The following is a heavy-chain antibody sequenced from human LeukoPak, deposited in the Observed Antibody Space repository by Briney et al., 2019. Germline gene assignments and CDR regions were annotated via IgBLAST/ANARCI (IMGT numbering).Heavy chain of an antibody. CDR1: GGSISNSGSY. V-gene: IGHV4-39*07. J-gene: IGHJ5*02. D-gene: IGHD6-6*01. Sequence: TSETLSLTCTVSGGSISNSGSYWGWIRQPPGKGLEWIGSIYYSGNTYNPSLKSRVTISVDTSKNQFSLNLTSVNAADTAVYYCARVMAARREDLNWFDPWGQGTLVTVSS. CDR2: IYYSGNT. CDR3: ARVMAARREDLNWFDP.